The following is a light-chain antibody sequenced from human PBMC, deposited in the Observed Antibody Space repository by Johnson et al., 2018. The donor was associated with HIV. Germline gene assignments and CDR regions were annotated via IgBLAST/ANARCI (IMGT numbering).Light chain of an antibody. Sequence: QSVLTQPPSVSAAPGQKVTISCSGSSSNIGNNYVSWYQQLPVTAPKLLIYDNDKRPSGTPDRFSGSKSGTSATLGITGLQTGDEADDYCGTWDSNLRKVFGTGTKVTVL. CDR2: DND. CDR3: GTWDSNLRKV. V-gene: IGLV1-51*01. J-gene: IGLJ1*01. CDR1: SSNIGNNY.